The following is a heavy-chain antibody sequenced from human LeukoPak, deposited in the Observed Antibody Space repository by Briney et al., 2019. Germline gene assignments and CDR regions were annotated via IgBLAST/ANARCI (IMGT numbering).Heavy chain of an antibody. CDR1: GYTFTGYY. J-gene: IGHJ4*02. Sequence: ASVKVSCKASGYTFTGYYMHWVRQAPGEGLEWMGWINPNSGGTNYAQKFQGRVTMTRDTSISTAYMELSRLRSDDTAVYYCARAKAYYYGSGSYSPFDYWGQGTQVTVSS. CDR2: INPNSGGT. D-gene: IGHD3-10*01. CDR3: ARAKAYYYGSGSYSPFDY. V-gene: IGHV1-2*02.